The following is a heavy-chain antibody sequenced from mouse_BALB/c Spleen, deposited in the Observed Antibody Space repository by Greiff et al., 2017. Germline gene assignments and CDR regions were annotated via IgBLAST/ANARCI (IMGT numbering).Heavy chain of an antibody. CDR2: IYPYNGGT. D-gene: IGHD4-1*01. Sequence: VQLKESGPELVKPGASVKISCKASGYTLTDYNMHWVKQSHGKSLEWIGYIYPYNGGTGYNQKFKSKATLTVDNSSSTAYMELRSLTSEDSAVYYCASNWDWYFDVWGAGTTVTVSS. J-gene: IGHJ1*01. CDR1: GYTLTDYN. CDR3: ASNWDWYFDV. V-gene: IGHV1S29*02.